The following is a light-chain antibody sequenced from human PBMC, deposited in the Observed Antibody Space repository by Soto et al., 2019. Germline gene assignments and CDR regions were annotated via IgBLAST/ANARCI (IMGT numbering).Light chain of an antibody. CDR1: SSNIGAGYD. Sequence: QSVLTQPPSVSGAPGQRVTITCTGTSSNIGAGYDVHWYQQLPGRAPKLLIYDTVNRPSGVPGRFSGSKSGTSASLAITGLQAEDEADYYCQCYDTRLSVSLLFGGGTKVTVL. J-gene: IGLJ3*02. CDR3: QCYDTRLSVSLL. CDR2: DTV. V-gene: IGLV1-40*01.